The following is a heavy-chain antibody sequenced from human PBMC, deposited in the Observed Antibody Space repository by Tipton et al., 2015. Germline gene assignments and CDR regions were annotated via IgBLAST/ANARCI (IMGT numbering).Heavy chain of an antibody. CDR1: GFTFSSYA. CDR2: ISGSGGST. D-gene: IGHD3-22*01. Sequence: SLRLSCAASGFTFSSYAMSWVRQAPGKGLDWVSAISGSGGSTYYADSVKGRFTISRDKSKNTMYLQMNSLRAEDTAVYYCARDRLDTSGFPYYFDYWGQGTLVTVSS. J-gene: IGHJ4*02. V-gene: IGHV3-23*01. CDR3: ARDRLDTSGFPYYFDY.